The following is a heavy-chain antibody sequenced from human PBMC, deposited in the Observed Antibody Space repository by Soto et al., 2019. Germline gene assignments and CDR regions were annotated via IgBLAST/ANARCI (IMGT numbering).Heavy chain of an antibody. CDR1: GFNFDDYT. Sequence: EVQLVESGRVVVQPGGYLRLSCAASGFNFDDYTMHWVRQAPGKGLEWVSLISWDGGSTYYADSVKGRFTISRDNSKNSLYLQMNSLRTEDTALYYCAKGQGSSGCYDYWGQGTLVTVSS. V-gene: IGHV3-43*01. J-gene: IGHJ4*02. CDR2: ISWDGGST. CDR3: AKGQGSSGCYDY. D-gene: IGHD6-19*01.